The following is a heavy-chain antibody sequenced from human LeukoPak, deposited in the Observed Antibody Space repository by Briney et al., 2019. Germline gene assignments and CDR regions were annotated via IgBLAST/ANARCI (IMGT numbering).Heavy chain of an antibody. Sequence: SETLSLTCTVSGGSISSSSYYCGWIRQPPGKGLEWIGSIYYSGSTYYNPSLKSRVTISVDTSKNQFSLKLSSVTAADTAVYYCASSGDPLVYYFDYWGQGTLVTVSS. CDR1: GGSISSSSYY. CDR2: IYYSGST. V-gene: IGHV4-39*01. J-gene: IGHJ4*02. D-gene: IGHD7-27*01. CDR3: ASSGDPLVYYFDY.